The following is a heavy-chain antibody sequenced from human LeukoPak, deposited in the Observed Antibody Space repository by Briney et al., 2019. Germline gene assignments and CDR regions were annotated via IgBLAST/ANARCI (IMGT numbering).Heavy chain of an antibody. V-gene: IGHV4-61*02. Sequence: SQTLSLTCTVSGGSISSGSYYWSWIRQPAGKGLEWIGRIYTSGSTNYNPSLKSRVTISVDTSKNQFSLKLSSVTAAHTAVYYCATHKKRGTNYFAYSGEGTLVTVSS. CDR1: GGSISSGSYY. D-gene: IGHD2-2*01. CDR2: IYTSGST. J-gene: IGHJ4*02. CDR3: ATHKKRGTNYFAY.